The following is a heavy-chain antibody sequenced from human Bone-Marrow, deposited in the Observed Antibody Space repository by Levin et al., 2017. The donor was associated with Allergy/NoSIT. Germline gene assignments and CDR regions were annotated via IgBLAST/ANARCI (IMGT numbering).Heavy chain of an antibody. J-gene: IGHJ4*02. Sequence: GGSLRLSCAASGFTFSSYEMNWVRQAPGKGLEWVSYISSSGSTIYYADSVKGRFTISRDNAKNSLYLQMNSLRAEDTAVYYCARDFSSSSWYSSGIVHWGQGTLVTVSS. CDR2: ISSSGSTI. V-gene: IGHV3-48*03. D-gene: IGHD6-13*01. CDR1: GFTFSSYE. CDR3: ARDFSSSSWYSSGIVH.